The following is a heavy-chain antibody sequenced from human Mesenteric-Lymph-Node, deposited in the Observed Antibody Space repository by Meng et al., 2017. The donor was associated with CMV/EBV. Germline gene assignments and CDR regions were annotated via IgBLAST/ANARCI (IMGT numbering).Heavy chain of an antibody. CDR1: GFTFSDYY. J-gene: IGHJ4*02. CDR2: ISGSGSAI. Sequence: CAASGFTFSDYYMSWIRQAPGKGLEWVSYISGSGSAIYYADSVKGRFTISRDNAKTSLYLQMNSLRADDTAVYYCARDRGGSSWCDYWGQGTLVTVSS. V-gene: IGHV3-11*01. D-gene: IGHD6-13*01. CDR3: ARDRGGSSWCDY.